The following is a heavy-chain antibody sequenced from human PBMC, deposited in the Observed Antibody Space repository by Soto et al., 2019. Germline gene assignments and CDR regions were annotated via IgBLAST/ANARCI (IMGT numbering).Heavy chain of an antibody. D-gene: IGHD3-10*01. CDR2: ISGSGGST. V-gene: IGHV3-23*01. J-gene: IGHJ5*02. CDR3: AKEEFYGSGSYYSSWFDP. CDR1: GFTFSSYA. Sequence: EVQLLESGGGLVQPGGSLRLSCAASGFTFSSYAMSWVRQAPGKGLEWVSAISGSGGSTYYADSVKGRFTISRDNSKNTLYLQMNSLRAEDTAVYYCAKEEFYGSGSYYSSWFDPWGQGTLVTVSS.